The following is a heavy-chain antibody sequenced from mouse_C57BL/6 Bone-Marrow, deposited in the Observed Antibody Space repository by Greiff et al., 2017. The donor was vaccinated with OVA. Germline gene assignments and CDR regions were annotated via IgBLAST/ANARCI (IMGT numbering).Heavy chain of an antibody. J-gene: IGHJ1*03. CDR1: GYTFTSYG. Sequence: VQVVESGAELARPGASVKLSCKASGYTFTSYGISWVKQRTGQGLEWIGEIYPRSGNTYYNEKFKGKATLTADKSSSTAYMELRSLTSEDSAVYFCARYRYYGSSSYWYFDVWGTGTTVTVSS. CDR2: IYPRSGNT. CDR3: ARYRYYGSSSYWYFDV. D-gene: IGHD1-1*01. V-gene: IGHV1-81*01.